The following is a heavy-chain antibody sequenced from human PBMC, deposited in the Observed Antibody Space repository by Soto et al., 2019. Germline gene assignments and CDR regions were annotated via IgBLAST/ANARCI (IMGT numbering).Heavy chain of an antibody. Sequence: QVLLQESGPGLVKPSGTLSLTCTVSHFSVTNNKYWSWVRQSPGKPLEGSGEIYHSGTTYYNPSLSSRVSMSMDKSKNQISLILTSVTAADTAVYYCARDSRYCTDSGCSIMRDAFDVWGQGTLVTVSS. J-gene: IGHJ3*01. CDR1: HFSVTNNKY. V-gene: IGHV4-4*02. D-gene: IGHD2-15*01. CDR3: ARDSRYCTDSGCSIMRDAFDV. CDR2: IYHSGTT.